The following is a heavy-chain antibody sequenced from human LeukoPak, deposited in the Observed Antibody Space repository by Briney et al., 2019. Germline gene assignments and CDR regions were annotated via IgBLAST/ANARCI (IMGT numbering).Heavy chain of an antibody. CDR3: ARCTGGYTTPWFDP. J-gene: IGHJ5*02. Sequence: SETLSLTCSVSGGSFSKNNWSWIRQPPGKGLEWIGFIYYTGSPHYNPSLKSRVTISLDTSENQFSLTLSSVTAADTAVYYCARCTGGYTTPWFDPWGQGTLVTVSS. D-gene: IGHD2-8*02. CDR1: GGSFSKNN. CDR2: IYYTGSP. V-gene: IGHV4-59*01.